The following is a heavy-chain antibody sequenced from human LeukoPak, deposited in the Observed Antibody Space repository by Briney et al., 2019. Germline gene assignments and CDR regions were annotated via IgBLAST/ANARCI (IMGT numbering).Heavy chain of an antibody. J-gene: IGHJ4*02. D-gene: IGHD6-13*01. CDR3: ARSFSSSSSSDY. V-gene: IGHV1-8*01. Sequence: ASVKLSCKASGYTFTSYDINWVRQATGQGLEWMGWKNPNSGNTGYAQKFQGRVTMTRNTSISTAYMELSSLRSEHTVVYYCARSFSSSSSSDYWRQGTLDSVSS. CDR1: GYTFTSYD. CDR2: KNPNSGNT.